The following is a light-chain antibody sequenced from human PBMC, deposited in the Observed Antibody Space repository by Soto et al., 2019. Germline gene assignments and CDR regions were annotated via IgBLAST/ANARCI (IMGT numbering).Light chain of an antibody. J-gene: IGKJ4*01. CDR3: QQRYSTLT. CDR2: AAS. CDR1: QSISSY. Sequence: DIQMTQSPSSLSASVGDRVTITCRASQSISSYLNWYQQKPGKAPKLLIYAASSLQSEVPSRFSGSGSGTDFTLTIISLQPEDFATYYCQQRYSTLTFGGGTKVEIK. V-gene: IGKV1-39*01.